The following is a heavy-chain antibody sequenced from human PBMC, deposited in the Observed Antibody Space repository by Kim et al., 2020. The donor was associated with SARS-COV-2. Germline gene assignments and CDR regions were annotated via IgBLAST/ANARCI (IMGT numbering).Heavy chain of an antibody. D-gene: IGHD5-12*01. J-gene: IGHJ4*02. CDR2: AT. CDR3: TGLVWGYDSY. V-gene: IGHV3-73*01. Sequence: ATAYAASVKGRFTISRDDSKNTAYLQMNSLKTEDTAVYYCTGLVWGYDSYWGQGTLVTVSS.